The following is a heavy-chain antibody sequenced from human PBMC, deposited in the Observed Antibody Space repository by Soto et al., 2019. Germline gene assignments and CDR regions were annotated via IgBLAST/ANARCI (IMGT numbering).Heavy chain of an antibody. CDR2: INHSGST. Sequence: SETQSLTSGVYGCSFGDYYWNLIRQPPGKGLEWIGEINHSGSTNYNPSHKSRFNITVDKSKNNFSLKLTPVPAVDTAVILSVGRYSSGSSCSTGDAFDLWGKGTLVTVS. CDR1: GCSFGDYY. D-gene: IGHD2-15*01. J-gene: IGHJ3*01. CDR3: VGRYSSGSSCSTGDAFDL. V-gene: IGHV4-34*01.